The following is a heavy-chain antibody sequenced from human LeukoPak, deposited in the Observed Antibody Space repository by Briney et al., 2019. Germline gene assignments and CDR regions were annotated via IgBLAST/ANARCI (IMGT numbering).Heavy chain of an antibody. V-gene: IGHV3-23*01. CDR2: ISGSGGST. Sequence: PGGSLRLSCAASAFTFGSYGMHWVRQAPGKGLEWVSAISGSGGSTYYADSVKGRFTISRDNSKNTLYLQMNSLRAEDTAVYYCAKGPKTGYLYYFDYWGQGTLVTVSS. J-gene: IGHJ4*02. CDR1: AFTFGSYG. CDR3: AKGPKTGYLYYFDY. D-gene: IGHD3-9*01.